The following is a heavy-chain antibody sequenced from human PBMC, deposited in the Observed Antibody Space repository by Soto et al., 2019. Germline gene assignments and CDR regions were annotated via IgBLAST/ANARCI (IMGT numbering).Heavy chain of an antibody. D-gene: IGHD3-10*01. CDR1: GFTFSTYT. CDR2: ISYDGSNK. V-gene: IGHV3-30-3*01. Sequence: ESGGSVVQPGRSLRLSCAASGFTFSTYTMHWVRQAPGKGLEWVAMISYDGSNKNHADSVKGRFTISRDNSNSTLYLQMNSLRPEDTALYYCARDLYYGSGSPLGYWGQGSLVTVSS. J-gene: IGHJ4*02. CDR3: ARDLYYGSGSPLGY.